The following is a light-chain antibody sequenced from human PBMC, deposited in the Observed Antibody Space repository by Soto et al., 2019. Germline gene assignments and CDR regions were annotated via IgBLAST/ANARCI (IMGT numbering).Light chain of an antibody. J-gene: IGKJ1*01. CDR1: QSVSSN. CDR2: GAS. CDR3: QQYNNSPWT. Sequence: EIVMTQSPAAPSVSPGERATLSCRASQSVSSNLAWYQQKPGQAPRLLIYGASTRATGIPARFSGSGSGTEFTLTISSLQSEDFAVYYCQQYNNSPWTFGQGTKVDIK. V-gene: IGKV3-15*01.